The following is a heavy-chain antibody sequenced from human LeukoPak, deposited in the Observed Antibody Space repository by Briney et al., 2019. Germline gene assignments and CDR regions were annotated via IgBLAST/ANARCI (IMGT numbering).Heavy chain of an antibody. V-gene: IGHV1-18*01. J-gene: IGHJ4*02. CDR2: ISAYNGNT. D-gene: IGHD4-17*01. Sequence: ASVKVSCKASGYTFTSYGISWVRQAPGQGLEWMGWISAYNGNTNYAQKLQGRVTMTTDTSTSTAYMELRSLRSDDTAVYYCARLTTVVTPYYFDYWGQGTLVTVSS. CDR3: ARLTTVVTPYYFDY. CDR1: GYTFTSYG.